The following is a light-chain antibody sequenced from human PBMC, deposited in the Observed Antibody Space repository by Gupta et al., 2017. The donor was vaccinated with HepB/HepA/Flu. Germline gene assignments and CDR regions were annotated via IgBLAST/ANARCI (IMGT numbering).Light chain of an antibody. CDR1: QSVSSN. V-gene: IGKV3-15*01. J-gene: IGKJ1*01. CDR2: GAS. Sequence: IAMTQPPATLSVSPGETATLSCRASQSVSSNLAWYQQKPGQAPRLRIYGASTRATGVPARFSGSGSGTEFTLTISSLQSEDYAVYYCQQYNNWPRTCGQGTKVEIK. CDR3: QQYNNWPRT.